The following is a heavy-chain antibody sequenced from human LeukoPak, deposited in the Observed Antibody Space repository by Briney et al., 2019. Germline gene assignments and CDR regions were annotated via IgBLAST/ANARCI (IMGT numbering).Heavy chain of an antibody. CDR2: IYHSGST. D-gene: IGHD6-19*01. Sequence: SETLSLTCAVSGGSISSSNWWSWVRQPPGKGLECIGEIYHSGSTNYNPSLKSRVTISVDKSKNQFSLKLSSVTAADTAVYYCARDGSGWYSGDWFDPWGQGTLVTVSS. V-gene: IGHV4-4*02. CDR3: ARDGSGWYSGDWFDP. J-gene: IGHJ5*02. CDR1: GGSISSSNW.